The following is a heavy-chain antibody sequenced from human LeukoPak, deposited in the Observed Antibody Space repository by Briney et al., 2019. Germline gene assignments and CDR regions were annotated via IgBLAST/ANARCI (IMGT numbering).Heavy chain of an antibody. D-gene: IGHD3-10*01. CDR3: ERNGSGSFFVDP. J-gene: IGHJ5*02. CDR1: GGSISSSSYY. Sequence: SETLSLTCTVSGGSISSSSYYWGWIRQPPGKGLEWIGSIYYSGSTYYNPSLKSRVTISVDTSKNQFSLKLSPVTAADTAEYYCERNGSGSFFVDPWGQGTLVTVSS. CDR2: IYYSGST. V-gene: IGHV4-39*01.